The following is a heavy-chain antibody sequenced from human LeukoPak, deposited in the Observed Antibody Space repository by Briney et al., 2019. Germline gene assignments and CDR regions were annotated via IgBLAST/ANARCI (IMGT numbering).Heavy chain of an antibody. CDR2: IWYDGSNK. J-gene: IGHJ6*02. CDR3: ARDPDGV. CDR1: GFXFSSYG. D-gene: IGHD1-14*01. Sequence: GGSLRLSCAASGFXFSSYGIHWVRQAPGKGLEWVAVIWYDGSNKYYADSVKGRFTISRDNSKNTLYLQMNSLRAEDTAVYYCARDPDGVWGQGTTVTVSS. V-gene: IGHV3-33*01.